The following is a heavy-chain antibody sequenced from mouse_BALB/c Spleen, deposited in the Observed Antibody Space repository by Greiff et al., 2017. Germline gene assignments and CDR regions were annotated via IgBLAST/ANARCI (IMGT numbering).Heavy chain of an antibody. CDR1: GFTFSSYG. D-gene: IGHD2-1*01. Sequence: EVQGVESGGGLVQPGGSLKLSCAASGFTFSSYGMSWVRQTPDKRLELVATINSNGGSTYYPDSVKGRFTISRDNAKNTLYLQMSSLKSEDTAMYYCARVYPYAMDYWGQGTSVTVSS. V-gene: IGHV5-6-3*01. CDR3: ARVYPYAMDY. CDR2: INSNGGST. J-gene: IGHJ4*01.